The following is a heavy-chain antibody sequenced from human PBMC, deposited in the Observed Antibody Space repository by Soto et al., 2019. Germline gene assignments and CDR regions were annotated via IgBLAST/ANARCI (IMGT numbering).Heavy chain of an antibody. Sequence: QVQLVQSGAEVKKPGASVKVSCKTSGYTFTDYGISWVRRAPGQGLEWMGWIVTYNGNTQSAQNRQGSVPKNADTCTGTAYMEPRSLRSDATAVYYCARGPQSTGWRGKWFDPWGQGTLVTVSS. CDR2: IVTYNGNT. CDR1: GYTFTDYG. CDR3: ARGPQSTGWRGKWFDP. J-gene: IGHJ5*02. V-gene: IGHV1-18*01. D-gene: IGHD2-8*02.